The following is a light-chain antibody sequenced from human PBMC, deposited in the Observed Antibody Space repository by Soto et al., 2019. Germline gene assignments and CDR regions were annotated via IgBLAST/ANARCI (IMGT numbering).Light chain of an antibody. V-gene: IGLV2-14*01. CDR3: ASYTSVNHVV. CDR2: EVI. Sequence: QSALTQPASVSGSPGQSITISCTGTTSDVGGYDYVSWYQQHPGKAPKLMIYEVINRPSGVSDRFSASKSGNTASLTISALQTEDEADYYCASYTSVNHVVFGGGTKLTVL. J-gene: IGLJ3*02. CDR1: TSDVGGYDY.